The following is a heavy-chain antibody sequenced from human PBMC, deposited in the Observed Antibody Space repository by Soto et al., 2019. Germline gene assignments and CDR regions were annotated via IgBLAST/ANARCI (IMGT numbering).Heavy chain of an antibody. Sequence: VGSLRLSCAASGLTCSSYSMSWVRQATGKGLEWVSYISSSSSTIYYADSVKGRFTISRDNAKNSLYLQMNSLRAEDTAVYYCAREHCSSTSCLNVFDYWGQGTLVTVSS. V-gene: IGHV3-48*01. D-gene: IGHD2-2*01. CDR1: GLTCSSYS. CDR2: ISSSSSTI. CDR3: AREHCSSTSCLNVFDY. J-gene: IGHJ4*02.